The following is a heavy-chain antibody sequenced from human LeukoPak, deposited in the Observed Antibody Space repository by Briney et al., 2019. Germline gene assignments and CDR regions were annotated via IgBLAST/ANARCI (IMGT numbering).Heavy chain of an antibody. CDR1: GFTFSSYA. V-gene: IGHV3-30-3*01. CDR3: ARDKGYDSSGYYSIYFDY. J-gene: IGHJ4*02. CDR2: ISYDGSNK. Sequence: GGSLRLSCAASGFTFSSYAMHWVRQAPGKGLEWVAVISYDGSNKYYADSVKGRFTISRDNSKNTLYLQMNSLRAEDTAVYYCARDKGYDSSGYYSIYFDYWGQGTLVTVSS. D-gene: IGHD3-22*01.